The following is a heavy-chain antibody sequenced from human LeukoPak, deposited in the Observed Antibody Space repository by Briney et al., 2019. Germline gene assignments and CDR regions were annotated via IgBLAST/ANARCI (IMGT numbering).Heavy chain of an antibody. CDR1: GGTFSSYA. CDR3: ARALVGKNRPSDYYYYMDV. V-gene: IGHV1-69*05. CDR2: IIPIFGTA. D-gene: IGHD1-14*01. Sequence: SVKVSCKASGGTFSSYAISWVRQAPGQGLEWMRGIIPIFGTANYAQKFQGRVTITTDESTSTAYMELSSLRSKDTAVYYCARALVGKNRPSDYYYYMDVWGKGTSVTVSS. J-gene: IGHJ6*03.